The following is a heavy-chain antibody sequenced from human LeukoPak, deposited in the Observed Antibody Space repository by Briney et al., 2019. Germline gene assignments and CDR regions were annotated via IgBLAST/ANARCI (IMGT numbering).Heavy chain of an antibody. CDR1: GFTFSDYY. J-gene: IGHJ4*02. CDR3: ARVLRSSWYGASFDY. D-gene: IGHD6-13*01. Sequence: GGSLRLSCAASGFTFSDYYMSWIRQAPGKGLEWVSYISSSGSTIYYADSVKGRFTISRDNAKNSLYLQMNSLRAEDTAVYYCARVLRSSWYGASFDYWGQGTLVTVSS. CDR2: ISSSGSTI. V-gene: IGHV3-11*01.